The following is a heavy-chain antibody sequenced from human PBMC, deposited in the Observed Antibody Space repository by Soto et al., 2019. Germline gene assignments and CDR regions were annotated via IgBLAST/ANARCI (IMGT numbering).Heavy chain of an antibody. CDR2: ISAYNGNT. D-gene: IGHD3-9*01. Sequence: ASVKVSCKASGYTFTSYGISCVRQDPRQGLEWMGWISAYNGNTNYAQKLQGRVTMTTDTSTSTAYMELRSLRSDDTAGYYWARARWYDILTGYYTGHYYYGMDVWGQGTTVTVSS. J-gene: IGHJ6*02. CDR3: ARARWYDILTGYYTGHYYYGMDV. V-gene: IGHV1-18*01. CDR1: GYTFTSYG.